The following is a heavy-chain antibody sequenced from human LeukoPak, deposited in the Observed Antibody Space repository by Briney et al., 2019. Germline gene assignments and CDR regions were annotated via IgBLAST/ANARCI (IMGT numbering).Heavy chain of an antibody. CDR2: ISYDGSNK. D-gene: IGHD1-26*01. Sequence: AGGSLRLSCVASGFTFSTYAMHWVRQTPGRGLAWVTGISYDGSNKYYADSVKGRFTISRDTSKNTLYLQVNSLRAEDTAVYYCVRDSVWQVDVSPYHVFDICGQGTMVTVSS. J-gene: IGHJ3*02. CDR1: GFTFSTYA. CDR3: VRDSVWQVDVSPYHVFDI. V-gene: IGHV3-30*04.